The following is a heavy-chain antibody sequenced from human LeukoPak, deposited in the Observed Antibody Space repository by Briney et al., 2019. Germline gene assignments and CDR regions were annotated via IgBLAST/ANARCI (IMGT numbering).Heavy chain of an antibody. CDR2: IGGSGDNI. D-gene: IGHD4-23*01. J-gene: IGHJ4*02. CDR1: GFTFSRNG. V-gene: IGHV3-23*01. CDR3: AKDIRWSFDY. Sequence: PGGSLRLSCAASGFTFSRNGMSWVRQAPGKGLEWVSVIGGSGDNIHYADSVKGRFTISRDNSKNTLYLQMNSLRAEETATYYCAKDIRWSFDYWGQGTLVTVSS.